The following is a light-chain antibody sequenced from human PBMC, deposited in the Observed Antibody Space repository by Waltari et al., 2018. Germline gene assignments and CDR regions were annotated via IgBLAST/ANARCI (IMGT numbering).Light chain of an antibody. J-gene: IGKJ2*01. Sequence: EIVLTQSPGTLSLSPGERATLSCRASQTISNYLAWYQQKPGQAPRLLIYDASSRAIGIPDRFSGSGSGTDFTLTISRLEPEDFAMYYCQQYGSSPTFVQGTKLEIK. CDR2: DAS. CDR3: QQYGSSPT. V-gene: IGKV3-20*01. CDR1: QTISNY.